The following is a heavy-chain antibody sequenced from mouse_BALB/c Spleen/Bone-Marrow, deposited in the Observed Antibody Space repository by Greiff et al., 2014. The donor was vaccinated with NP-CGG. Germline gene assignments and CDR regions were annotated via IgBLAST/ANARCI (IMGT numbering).Heavy chain of an antibody. CDR3: ARGITTVVPYAMDY. V-gene: IGHV1-18*01. D-gene: IGHD1-1*01. CDR1: GYSFTGYT. J-gene: IGHJ4*01. CDR2: INPYNGGT. Sequence: VQLKESGPELVKPGASMKISCKASGYSFTGYTMNWVKQSHGKNLEWIGLINPYNGGTSYNQKFKGKATLTVDKSSSTAYMELLSLTSEDSAVYYCARGITTVVPYAMDYWGQGTSVTVSS.